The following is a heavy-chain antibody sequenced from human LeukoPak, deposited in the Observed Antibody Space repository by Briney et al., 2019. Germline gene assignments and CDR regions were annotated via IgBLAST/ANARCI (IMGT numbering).Heavy chain of an antibody. D-gene: IGHD2-15*01. V-gene: IGHV4-59*01. CDR2: IYYSGST. J-gene: IGHJ3*02. CDR3: ARDGVVVDAFDI. Sequence: SETLSLTCTVSGGSINSYYWNWIRQPPGKGLEWIGYIYYSGSTNYNPSLKSRVTISVDTSKNHFSLKLSSVTAADTAVYYCARDGVVVDAFDIWGQGTMVTVSS. CDR1: GGSINSYY.